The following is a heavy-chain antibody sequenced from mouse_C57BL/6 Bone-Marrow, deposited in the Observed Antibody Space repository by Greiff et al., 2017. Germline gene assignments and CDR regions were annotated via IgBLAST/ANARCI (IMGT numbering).Heavy chain of an antibody. Sequence: QVQLQQPGAELVKPGASVKMSCKASGYTFTCYWITWVKQRPGQGLEWIGDIYPGSGSTNYNEKFKSKVTLTVDTSSSTAYMQLSSLTSEDSAVYYCARCFYWYFDVWGTGTTVTVSS. J-gene: IGHJ1*03. CDR2: IYPGSGST. CDR3: ARCFYWYFDV. V-gene: IGHV1-55*01. CDR1: GYTFTCYW.